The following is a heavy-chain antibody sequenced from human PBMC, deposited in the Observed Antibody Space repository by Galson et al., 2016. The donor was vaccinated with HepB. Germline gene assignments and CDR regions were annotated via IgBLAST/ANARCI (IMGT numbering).Heavy chain of an antibody. CDR2: ISAYNGDT. Sequence: SVKVSCKASGYTFTNYGISWLRQAPGQGLEWIGWISAYNGDTKYAQKFQGSVTMTTDAFTNTAYMELRNLKSDDTALYYCAREDEQWLETYFYYGMNLWGQGTTVTVSS. V-gene: IGHV1-18*01. CDR1: GYTFTNYG. J-gene: IGHJ6*02. CDR3: AREDEQWLETYFYYGMNL. D-gene: IGHD6-19*01.